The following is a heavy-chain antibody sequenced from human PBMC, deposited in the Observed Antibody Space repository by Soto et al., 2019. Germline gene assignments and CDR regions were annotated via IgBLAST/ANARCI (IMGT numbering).Heavy chain of an antibody. Sequence: PGGSLRLSCAASGFMFSRSGMTWVRQAPGKGLEWVSAITGSGDKTYYADSVKGRFTISRDNSKKTHYLQMSSLRAEDSAIYYCATMDGYFQFWGQGTLVTVSS. J-gene: IGHJ4*02. CDR2: ITGSGDKT. CDR3: ATMDGYFQF. D-gene: IGHD4-17*01. V-gene: IGHV3-23*01. CDR1: GFMFSRSG.